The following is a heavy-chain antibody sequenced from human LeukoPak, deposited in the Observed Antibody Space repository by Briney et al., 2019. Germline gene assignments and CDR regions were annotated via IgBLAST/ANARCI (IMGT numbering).Heavy chain of an antibody. J-gene: IGHJ6*03. CDR3: ARVRTTVTNYYYYYMDV. V-gene: IGHV3-53*01. CDR1: GFTVSSNY. Sequence: GGSLRLSCAASGFTVSSNYMSWVRQAPGEGLEWVSVIYSGGSTYYADSVKGRFTISRDNSRNTLSLQMNSLRAEDTAVYYCARVRTTVTNYYYYYMDVWGKGTTVTVSS. CDR2: IYSGGST. D-gene: IGHD4-11*01.